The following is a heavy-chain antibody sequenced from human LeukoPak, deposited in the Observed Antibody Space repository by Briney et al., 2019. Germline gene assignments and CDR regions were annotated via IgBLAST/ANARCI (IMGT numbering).Heavy chain of an antibody. D-gene: IGHD3-22*01. V-gene: IGHV3-53*01. CDR1: GFTVSTNY. Sequence: PGGSLRLSCAASGFTVSTNYMSWVRQAPGKGLEWVSTIHSGGSTSYADSVKGRFTISRDISKNTLFLQMSSLRAEDTAVYYCARSPRIYDNSGYYLVEYFDLWGRGTLVTVSS. J-gene: IGHJ2*01. CDR3: ARSPRIYDNSGYYLVEYFDL. CDR2: IHSGGST.